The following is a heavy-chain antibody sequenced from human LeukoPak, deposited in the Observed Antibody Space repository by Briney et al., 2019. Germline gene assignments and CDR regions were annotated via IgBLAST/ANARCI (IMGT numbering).Heavy chain of an antibody. Sequence: SETLSLTCTVSGGAINSYHWTWIRQPPGKGLEWIASIYYIGSPKYNPSLESRVTISVDTSKNQFSLKLSSVTAADTAVYYCARHGLENDFWSGFVTWSWFDPWGQGTLVTVSS. CDR2: IYYIGSP. V-gene: IGHV4-59*08. CDR3: ARHGLENDFWSGFVTWSWFDP. CDR1: GGAINSYH. D-gene: IGHD3-3*01. J-gene: IGHJ5*02.